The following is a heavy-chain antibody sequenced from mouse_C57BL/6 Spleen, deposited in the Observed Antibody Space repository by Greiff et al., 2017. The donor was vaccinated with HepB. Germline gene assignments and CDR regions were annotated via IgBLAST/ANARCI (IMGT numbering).Heavy chain of an antibody. CDR3: AREVDYDEFYAMDY. J-gene: IGHJ4*01. D-gene: IGHD2-4*01. CDR2: ISDGGSYT. CDR1: GFTFSSYA. Sequence: EVQGVESGGGLVKPGGSLKLSCAASGFTFSSYAMSWVRQTPEKRLEWVATISDGGSYTYYPDNVKGRFTISRDNAKNNLYLQMSHLKSEDTAMYYCAREVDYDEFYAMDYWGQGTSVTVSS. V-gene: IGHV5-4*01.